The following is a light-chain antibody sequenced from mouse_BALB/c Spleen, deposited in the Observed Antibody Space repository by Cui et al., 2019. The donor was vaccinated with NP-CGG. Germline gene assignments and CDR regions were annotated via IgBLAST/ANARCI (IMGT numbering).Light chain of an antibody. CDR2: GTN. J-gene: IGLJ1*01. Sequence: QSVLTQYSHLTTSPGETVTLTCRSSTGAVTTSNYANWVQEKPDHLFTGLIGGTNNRAPGVPARFSGSLIGDKAALTITGAQTEDEAIYFCALWYSNHWVFGGGTKLTVL. CDR1: TGAVTTSNY. CDR3: ALWYSNHWV. V-gene: IGLV1*01.